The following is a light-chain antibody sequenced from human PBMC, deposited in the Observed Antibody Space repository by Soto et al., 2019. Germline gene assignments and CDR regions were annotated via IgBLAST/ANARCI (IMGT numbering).Light chain of an antibody. Sequence: QSALTQPPSASGSPGQSVTISCTGTSSDVGGSNYVSWYQQHPGKAPKLMIYDVSKRPSGVPDRFSGSKSGNTASLTISGLQAEDEADYYCCSYAGSYTYVFGTGTKLTVL. CDR2: DVS. J-gene: IGLJ1*01. V-gene: IGLV2-11*01. CDR3: CSYAGSYTYV. CDR1: SSDVGGSNY.